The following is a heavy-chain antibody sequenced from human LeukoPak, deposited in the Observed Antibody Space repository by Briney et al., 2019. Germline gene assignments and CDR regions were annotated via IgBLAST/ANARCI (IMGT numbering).Heavy chain of an antibody. CDR1: GGSVSNYY. CDR3: ARGDLALSGTREYYYYYGMDV. D-gene: IGHD3-16*01. Sequence: PSETLSLTCTVSGGSVSNYYWNWIRQVPGKGLEWIGFIYYSERATYNPSLKSRVTISINTSKNQFSLKLTSVTPADTAVYYCARGDLALSGTREYYYYYGMDVWGQGTTVTVSS. CDR2: IYYSERA. V-gene: IGHV4-59*02. J-gene: IGHJ6*02.